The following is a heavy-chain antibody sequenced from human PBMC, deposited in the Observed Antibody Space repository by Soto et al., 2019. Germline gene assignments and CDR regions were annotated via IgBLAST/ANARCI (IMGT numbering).Heavy chain of an antibody. J-gene: IGHJ6*02. V-gene: IGHV5-51*01. D-gene: IGHD6-19*01. CDR2: IHPGDADT. CDR3: ASGSGLTTTQFPYAMDV. Sequence: GESLKISCKGSGYSFSGHWTAWVRQLPGKGLEGVGPIHPGDADTRYSPSRQGHVTSSAGKCSTTAYREWASLRASDTAIYYCASGSGLTTTQFPYAMDVWGQGTPVTVSS. CDR1: GYSFSGHW.